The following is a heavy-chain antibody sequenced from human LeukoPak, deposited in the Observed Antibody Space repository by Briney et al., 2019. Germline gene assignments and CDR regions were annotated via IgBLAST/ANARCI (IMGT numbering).Heavy chain of an antibody. D-gene: IGHD3-22*01. CDR2: IKHDGSEI. J-gene: IGHJ4*02. CDR1: GFTFSDAW. CDR3: ARDPYDSSWGLCYFDY. Sequence: GGSLRLSCAASGFTFSDAWMNWLRQAPGKGLEWVANIKHDGSEINYVDSVKGRFTISRDNAKNSVCLQMSSLRAEDTAVYYCARDPYDSSWGLCYFDYWGQGNLVTVSS. V-gene: IGHV3-7*01.